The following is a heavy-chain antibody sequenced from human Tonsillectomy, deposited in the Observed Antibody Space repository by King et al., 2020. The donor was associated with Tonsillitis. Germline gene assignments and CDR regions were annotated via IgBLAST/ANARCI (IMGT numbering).Heavy chain of an antibody. Sequence: VQLVESGGGLVQPGRSLRLSCAASGFTFDDYAMHWVRQAPGKGLEWVSGISWNSGSIGYADSVKGRFTISRDNAKNSLYLQMNSLRAEDTALYYCATTSPGPMSGSYDYWGQGTLVTVSS. V-gene: IGHV3-9*01. CDR1: GFTFDDYA. CDR3: ATTSPGPMSGSYDY. J-gene: IGHJ4*02. D-gene: IGHD1-26*01. CDR2: ISWNSGSI.